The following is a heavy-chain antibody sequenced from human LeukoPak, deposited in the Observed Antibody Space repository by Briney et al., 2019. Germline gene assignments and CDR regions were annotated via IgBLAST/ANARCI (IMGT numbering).Heavy chain of an antibody. CDR3: AKDRGSGSFYNVFDY. D-gene: IGHD3-10*01. Sequence: PGGSLRLFCAASGFTFDDYAMHWVRQAPGKGLEWVSSISWNSGSIGYADSVKGRFTISRDNAKNSLYLQMNSLRAEDTALYYCAKDRGSGSFYNVFDYWGQGTLVTVSS. CDR1: GFTFDDYA. CDR2: ISWNSGSI. V-gene: IGHV3-9*01. J-gene: IGHJ4*02.